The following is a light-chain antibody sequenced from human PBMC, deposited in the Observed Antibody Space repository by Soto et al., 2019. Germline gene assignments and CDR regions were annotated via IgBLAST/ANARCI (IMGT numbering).Light chain of an antibody. J-gene: IGKJ2*01. CDR3: QQYGXSPXT. Sequence: EIVLTQSPGTLSLSPGERATLSCRASQSVSSSYLAWYQQKPGQAPRLLIYGASSRATGIPDRFSGSGSGTDFXLXIXXXXXXXXXVYYCQQYGXSPXTFGQGT. CDR2: GAS. V-gene: IGKV3-20*01. CDR1: QSVSSSY.